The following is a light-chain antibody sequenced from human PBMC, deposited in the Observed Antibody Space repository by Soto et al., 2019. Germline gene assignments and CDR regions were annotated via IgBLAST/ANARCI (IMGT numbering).Light chain of an antibody. CDR1: SSDVGGYNY. Sequence: QSVLTQPASVSGSTGQSITISCTGTSSDVGGYNYVSWYQQHPGKAPKLMIYEVRNRPSGVSNRFSGSKSGNTASLTISGLQAEDEADYYCSSYTSSSTYVFGTGTKVTVL. CDR2: EVR. V-gene: IGLV2-14*01. J-gene: IGLJ1*01. CDR3: SSYTSSSTYV.